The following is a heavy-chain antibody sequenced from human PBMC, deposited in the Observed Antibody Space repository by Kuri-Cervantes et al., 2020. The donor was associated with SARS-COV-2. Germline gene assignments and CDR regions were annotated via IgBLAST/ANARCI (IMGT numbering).Heavy chain of an antibody. CDR1: GGTFSSYA. CDR2: IIPIFGTA. V-gene: IGHV1-69*06. J-gene: IGHJ5*02. D-gene: IGHD1-14*01. Sequence: SVKVSCKASGGTFSSYAICWVRQAPGQGLEWMGGIIPIFGTANYAQKFQGRVTITADKSTNTAYMELSSLRSEDTAVYYRARAETGPWFDPWGQGTLVTVSS. CDR3: ARAETGPWFDP.